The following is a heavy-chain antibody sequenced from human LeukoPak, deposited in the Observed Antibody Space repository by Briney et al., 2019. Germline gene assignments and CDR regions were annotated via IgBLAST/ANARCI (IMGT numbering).Heavy chain of an antibody. CDR1: GASFSSSTYY. CDR3: ARHAGGISATGTRPFDY. Sequence: PSETLSLTCTVSGASFSSSTYYWGWIRQPPGKGLEWIGSIYYSGSTYYNPSLKSRVTMSVDTSRNQFSLKLSSVTAADTAVYYCARHAGGISATGTRPFDYWGQGTLVTVSS. V-gene: IGHV4-39*01. D-gene: IGHD6-13*01. CDR2: IYYSGST. J-gene: IGHJ4*02.